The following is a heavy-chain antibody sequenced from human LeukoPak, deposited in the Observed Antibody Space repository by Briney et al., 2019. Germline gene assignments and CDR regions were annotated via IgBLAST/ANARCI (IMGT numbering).Heavy chain of an antibody. CDR2: IYTSGST. V-gene: IGHV4-4*07. J-gene: IGHJ4*02. CDR3: ARVTGYVMEDYFDY. CDR1: GASISSYY. Sequence: SETLSLTCTVSGASISSYYWSWIRRPAGKGLEWIGRIYTSGSTNYNPSLKSRVTMSVDTSKNQFSLRLSSVTAADTAVYYCARVTGYVMEDYFDYWGQGTLVTVSS. D-gene: IGHD6-13*01.